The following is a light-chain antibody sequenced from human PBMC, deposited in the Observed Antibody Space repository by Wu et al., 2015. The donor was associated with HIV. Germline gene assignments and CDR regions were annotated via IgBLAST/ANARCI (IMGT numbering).Light chain of an antibody. Sequence: EIVLTQSPGTLSLSPGERATLSCWASQSVSNNYLAWYQHKPGQAPRLLIHAASSRATGVPARFSGSASGTDFTLTISSLEPEDSAIYYCQQRTNWPLISFGPGTRLEIK. CDR3: QQRTNWPLIS. CDR2: AAS. J-gene: IGKJ5*01. CDR1: QSVSNNY. V-gene: IGKV3D-20*02.